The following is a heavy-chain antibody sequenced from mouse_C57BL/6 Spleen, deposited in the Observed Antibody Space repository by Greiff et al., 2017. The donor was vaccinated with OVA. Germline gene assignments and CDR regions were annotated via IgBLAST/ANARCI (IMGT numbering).Heavy chain of an antibody. CDR2: IDPENGDT. J-gene: IGHJ2*01. CDR3: TTVTTSYYFDY. V-gene: IGHV14-4*01. Sequence: VQLQQSGAELVRPGASVKLSCTASGFNIKDDYMHWVKQRPEQGLEWIGWIDPENGDTEYASKFQGKATITADTSSNTAYLQLSSLTSEDTAVYYCTTVTTSYYFDYRGQGTTLTVSS. CDR1: GFNIKDDY. D-gene: IGHD2-12*01.